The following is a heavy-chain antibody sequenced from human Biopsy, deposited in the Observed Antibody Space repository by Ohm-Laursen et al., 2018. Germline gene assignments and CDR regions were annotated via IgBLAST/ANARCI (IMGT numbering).Heavy chain of an antibody. V-gene: IGHV3-33*01. Sequence: SLRLSCTAAGFNFSSYGNHWVRQAPGTGLEWEAVIWIDGSNKYSADSVKGRFAISRDNSKNTVYLQMKSLRAADTAVYYCAGDSYYGSESYYSHYNMDVWGQGTTVSVSS. CDR3: AGDSYYGSESYYSHYNMDV. CDR2: IWIDGSNK. D-gene: IGHD3-10*01. J-gene: IGHJ6*02. CDR1: GFNFSSYG.